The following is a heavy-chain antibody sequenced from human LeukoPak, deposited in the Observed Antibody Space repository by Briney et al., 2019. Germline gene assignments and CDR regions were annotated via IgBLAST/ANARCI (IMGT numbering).Heavy chain of an antibody. Sequence: PSETLSLTCTVSGGSISNYYWSWLRQPAGKGLEWIGRVYNSGSTNYNPSLKSRVTMSVGTSKNQFSLKLRSVTAADTAVYYCAGVANYRSGERLDYWGQGTLVTVSS. CDR1: GGSISNYY. J-gene: IGHJ4*02. CDR2: VYNSGST. V-gene: IGHV4-4*07. D-gene: IGHD4/OR15-4a*01. CDR3: AGVANYRSGERLDY.